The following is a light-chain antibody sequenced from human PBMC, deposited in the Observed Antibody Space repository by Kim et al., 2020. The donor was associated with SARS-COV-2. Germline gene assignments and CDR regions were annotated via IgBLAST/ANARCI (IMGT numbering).Light chain of an antibody. CDR1: QSVSRNY. Sequence: SPGESATLSCRASQSVSRNYLAWYPQKPGQAPRLLIYGASRRATGIPDRFSGSGSGTDFTLTITRLEPEDFAVYYCQQYSSSPATFGQGTKVDIK. CDR2: GAS. CDR3: QQYSSSPAT. J-gene: IGKJ1*01. V-gene: IGKV3-20*01.